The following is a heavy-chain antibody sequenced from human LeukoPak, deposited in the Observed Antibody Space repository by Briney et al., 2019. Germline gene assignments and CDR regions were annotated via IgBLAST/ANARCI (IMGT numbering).Heavy chain of an antibody. V-gene: IGHV4-61*01. CDR3: ARGGKYQLLYNYYYYGMDV. CDR2: IYYSGST. CDR1: GGSVSGDSRSSYY. J-gene: IGHJ6*02. D-gene: IGHD2-2*02. Sequence: SETPSLTCTVSGGSVSGDSRSSYYWSWIRQPPGKGLEWIGYIYYSGSTNYNPSLKSRVTISVDTSKNQFSLKLSSVTAADTAVYYCARGGKYQLLYNYYYYGMDVWGQGTTVTVSS.